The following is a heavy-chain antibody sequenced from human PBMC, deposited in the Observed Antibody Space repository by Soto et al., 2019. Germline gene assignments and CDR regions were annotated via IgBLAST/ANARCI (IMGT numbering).Heavy chain of an antibody. V-gene: IGHV1-18*01. CDR2: ISAYNGNT. CDR1: GYTFTSYG. J-gene: IGHJ6*02. Sequence: GASVKVSCEASGYTFTSYGLSWVRQAPGQGLEWMGWISAYNGNTNYAQKLQGRVTMTTDTSTSTAYMELRSLRSDDTAVYYCARSGDSSGYEYYYYGMDVWGQGTTVTVSS. D-gene: IGHD3-22*01. CDR3: ARSGDSSGYEYYYYGMDV.